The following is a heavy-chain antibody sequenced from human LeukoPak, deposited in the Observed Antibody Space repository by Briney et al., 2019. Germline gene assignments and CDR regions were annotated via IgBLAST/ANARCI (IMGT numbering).Heavy chain of an antibody. J-gene: IGHJ6*02. V-gene: IGHV3-21*01. D-gene: IGHD4-23*01. CDR2: ISSSSTYI. CDR3: ARSTVASQFFYYYGMDA. CDR1: GFTFSTYS. Sequence: GGSLRLSCAPSGFTFSTYSMSWVRQAPGKGLEWVSSISSSSTYIYYADSVEGRFTISRDNSKNTLYLQMNSLRAEDTAVYYCARSTVASQFFYYYGMDAWGQGTTVTDSS.